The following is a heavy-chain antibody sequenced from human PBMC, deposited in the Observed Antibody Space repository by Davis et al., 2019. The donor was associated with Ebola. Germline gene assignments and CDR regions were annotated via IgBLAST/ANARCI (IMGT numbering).Heavy chain of an antibody. CDR1: GYTFTSYG. D-gene: IGHD1-14*01. V-gene: IGHV1-18*01. Sequence: ASVPVSCKASGYTFTSYGISWVRQAPGQGLEWMGWISAYNGNTNYAQKLQGRVTMTTDTSTSTAYMELRSLRSDDTAVYYCARGVPALDNPYYGMDVWGQGTTVTVSS. CDR3: ARGVPALDNPYYGMDV. J-gene: IGHJ6*02. CDR2: ISAYNGNT.